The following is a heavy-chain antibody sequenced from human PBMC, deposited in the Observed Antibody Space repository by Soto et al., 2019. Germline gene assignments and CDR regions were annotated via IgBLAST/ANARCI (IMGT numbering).Heavy chain of an antibody. Sequence: QITLKESGPTLVKPTQTLTLTCTFSGFSLSTGGMGVGWIRQPPGKALEWLALIYWDGDKRYSPSLKSRLTIAKDTSKNXVXLXMXXMDPVDTATYYCVHSRCGGDCLQSYSSHYYYAMDVWGQGTTVTVSS. D-gene: IGHD2-21*02. CDR2: IYWDGDK. J-gene: IGHJ6*02. CDR1: GFSLSTGGMG. CDR3: VHSRCGGDCLQSYSSHYYYAMDV. V-gene: IGHV2-5*02.